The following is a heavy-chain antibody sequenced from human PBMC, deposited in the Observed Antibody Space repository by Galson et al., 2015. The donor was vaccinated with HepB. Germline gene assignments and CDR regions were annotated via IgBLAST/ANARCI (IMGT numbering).Heavy chain of an antibody. V-gene: IGHV2-5*01. CDR3: AHSTEGLELHIFDI. J-gene: IGHJ3*02. D-gene: IGHD1-7*01. CDR2: IYWNDDK. Sequence: PALVKPTQTLTLTCTFSGFPLSTSGVGVGWIRQPPGKALEWLALIYWNDDKRYSPSLKSRLTITKDTSKNQVVLTMTNMDPVDTATYYCAHSTEGLELHIFDIWGQGTMVTVSS. CDR1: GFPLSTSGVG.